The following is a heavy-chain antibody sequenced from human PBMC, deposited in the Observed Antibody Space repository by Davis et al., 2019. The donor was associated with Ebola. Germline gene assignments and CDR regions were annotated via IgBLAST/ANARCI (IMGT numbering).Heavy chain of an antibody. CDR2: INREGSDR. J-gene: IGHJ4*02. D-gene: IGHD3-22*01. Sequence: PGGSLRLSCAASGFTFSSYYMHWVRQAPGRGLVWVSRINREGSDRFYADSVKGRFTISRDNAKNTLYLQMNSLRAEDTAVYYCVGYYYDSSGYYVIDYWGQGTLVTVSS. CDR1: GFTFSSYY. V-gene: IGHV3-74*01. CDR3: VGYYYDSSGYYVIDY.